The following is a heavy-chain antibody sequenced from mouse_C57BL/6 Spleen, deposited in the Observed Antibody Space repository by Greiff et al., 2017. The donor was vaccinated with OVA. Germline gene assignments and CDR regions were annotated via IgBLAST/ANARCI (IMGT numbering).Heavy chain of an antibody. CDR2: INPNNGGT. V-gene: IGHV1-18*01. Sequence: VQLQQSGPELVKPGASVKIPCKASGYTFTDYNMDWVKQSHGKSLEWIGDINPNNGGTIYNQKFQGKATLTVDKSSSTAYMELRSLTSEDTAVYYCARSYSNYPYYCDYWGQGTTLTVSS. CDR1: GYTFTDYN. CDR3: ARSYSNYPYYCDY. J-gene: IGHJ2*01. D-gene: IGHD2-5*01.